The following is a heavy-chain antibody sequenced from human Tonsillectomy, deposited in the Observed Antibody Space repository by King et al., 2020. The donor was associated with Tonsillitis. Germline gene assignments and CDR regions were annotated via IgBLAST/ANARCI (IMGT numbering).Heavy chain of an antibody. CDR2: INHSGST. CDR3: ARAFNITMIVVVITTYAFDI. D-gene: IGHD3-22*01. CDR1: GGSFSGYY. V-gene: IGHV4-34*01. J-gene: IGHJ3*02. Sequence: VQLQQWGAGLLKPSETLSLTCAVYGGSFSGYYWSWIRQPPGKGLEWIGEINHSGSTNYNPSLKSRVTISVDTSKNQFSLKLSSVIAADTAVYYCARAFNITMIVVVITTYAFDIWGQGTMVTVSS.